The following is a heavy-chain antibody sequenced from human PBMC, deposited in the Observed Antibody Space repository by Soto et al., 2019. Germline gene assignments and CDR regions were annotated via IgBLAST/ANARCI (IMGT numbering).Heavy chain of an antibody. D-gene: IGHD3-10*01. CDR2: ISDSGGST. J-gene: IGHJ4*02. Sequence: EVQLLESGGGLVQPGGSLRLSCAASGFTYSTYAMSWVRQAPGKGLEWVSAISDSGGSTYYADSVKGRFTISRDNSNNPLYLQMNSLRAGETAVFDCAKGGAYYYGAGGWGQGTLVTVSS. V-gene: IGHV3-23*01. CDR1: GFTYSTYA. CDR3: AKGGAYYYGAGG.